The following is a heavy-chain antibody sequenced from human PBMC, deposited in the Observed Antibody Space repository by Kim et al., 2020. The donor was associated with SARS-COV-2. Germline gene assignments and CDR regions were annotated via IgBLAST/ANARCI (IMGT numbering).Heavy chain of an antibody. V-gene: IGHV3-33*05. Sequence: GGSLRLSCVASGFNFHSYGMHWVRQVPGKGLEWVASISKDEKDMNYRDAVKGRFTISRDNYKKTLSLQMNALRAEDTGLYYLSTWTHQAWVHYHYHGVDV. CDR1: GFNFHSYG. CDR2: ISKDEKDM. CDR3: STWTHQAWVHYHYHGVDV. D-gene: IGHD3-10*01. J-gene: IGHJ6*01.